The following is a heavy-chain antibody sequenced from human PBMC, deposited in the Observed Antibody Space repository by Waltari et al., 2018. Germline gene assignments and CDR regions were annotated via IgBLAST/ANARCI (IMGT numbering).Heavy chain of an antibody. Sequence: QVQLQESGPGLVKPSQTLSLTCTVSGGSISSGSHYWSWIRQPAGKGLEWIGYIYTSGSTNYNPSLKSRVTISVDTSKNQFSLKLSSVTAADTAVYYCAREAQLVVFDPWGQGTLVTVSS. D-gene: IGHD6-13*01. J-gene: IGHJ5*02. CDR1: GGSISSGSHY. V-gene: IGHV4-61*09. CDR3: AREAQLVVFDP. CDR2: IYTSGST.